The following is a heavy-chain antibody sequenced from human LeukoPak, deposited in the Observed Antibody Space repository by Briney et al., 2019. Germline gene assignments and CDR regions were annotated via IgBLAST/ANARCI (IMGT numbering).Heavy chain of an antibody. J-gene: IGHJ4*02. CDR2: ITSSGRT. CDR3: ARVDSDYDFTDY. D-gene: IGHD5-12*01. CDR1: GGSISSGGHY. Sequence: SETLSLTCTVSGGSISSGGHYWSWVRQHPGRGLEWIGYITSSGRTFYNPSLESRTTMSVDTSKNQFSLRLSSVTAADTAVYSCARVDSDYDFTDYWGQGTLVTVSS. V-gene: IGHV4-31*03.